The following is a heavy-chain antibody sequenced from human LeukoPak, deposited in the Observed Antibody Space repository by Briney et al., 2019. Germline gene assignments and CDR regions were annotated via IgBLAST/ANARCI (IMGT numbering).Heavy chain of an antibody. CDR3: ARWGSGTYNAYDHYGMDV. J-gene: IGHJ6*02. D-gene: IGHD3-10*01. CDR2: IYYDGNNK. V-gene: IGHV3-33*08. Sequence: PGGSLRLSCAASGFTFSNAWMSWVRQAPGKGLEWVAVIYYDGNNKYYADSVKGRFTISRDNPKNTLYLQMNSLRAEDTAVYYCARWGSGTYNAYDHYGMDVWGQGTTVTVSS. CDR1: GFTFSNAW.